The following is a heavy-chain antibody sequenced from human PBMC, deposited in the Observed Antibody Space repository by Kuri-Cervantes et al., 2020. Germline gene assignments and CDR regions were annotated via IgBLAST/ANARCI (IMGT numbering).Heavy chain of an antibody. V-gene: IGHV1-69*04. J-gene: IGHJ5*02. CDR1: GGTFSSYT. Sequence: SVKVSCKASGGTFSSYTISWVRQAPGQGLEWMGRIIPILGIANYAQKFQGRVTMTRNTSISTAYMELSSLRSDDTAVYYCARDGRSGGSYINWFDPWGQGTLVTVSS. CDR2: IIPILGIA. D-gene: IGHD2-15*01. CDR3: ARDGRSGGSYINWFDP.